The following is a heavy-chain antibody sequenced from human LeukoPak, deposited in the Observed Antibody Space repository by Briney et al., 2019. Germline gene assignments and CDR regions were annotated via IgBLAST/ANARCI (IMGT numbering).Heavy chain of an antibody. CDR2: INPDGSSI. J-gene: IGHJ4*02. D-gene: IGHD2-2*01. CDR1: GFTFSSYW. Sequence: GGSLRLSCAASGFTFSSYWMHWVRQAPGKGLVWVSRINPDGSSISYADSVKGRFTISRDNAKNTLYLQMNSLRAEDTAVYYCARAGLPASIDYWGQGTLVTVSS. CDR3: ARAGLPASIDY. V-gene: IGHV3-74*01.